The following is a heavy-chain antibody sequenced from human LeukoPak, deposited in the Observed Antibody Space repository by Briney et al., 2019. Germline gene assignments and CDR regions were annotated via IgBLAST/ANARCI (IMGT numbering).Heavy chain of an antibody. J-gene: IGHJ3*02. CDR3: ARRTYESWSGHMAAFDI. CDR2: IYYSGST. V-gene: IGHV4-30-4*01. D-gene: IGHD3-3*01. CDR1: GGSISSGDYY. Sequence: SQTLSLTCTVSGGSISSGDYYWSWIHQPPGKGLEWIGYIYYSGSTYYNPSLKSRVTISVDTSKNQFSLKLSSVTAADTAVYYCARRTYESWSGHMAAFDIWGQGTTVTVSS.